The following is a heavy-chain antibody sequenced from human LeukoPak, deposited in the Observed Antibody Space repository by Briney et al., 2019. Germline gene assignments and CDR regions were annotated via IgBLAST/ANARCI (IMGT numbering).Heavy chain of an antibody. Sequence: PETLSLTCTVSGGSISSYYWSWIRQPPGKGLEWIGSIYYSGSTYYNPSLKSRVTISVDTSKNQFSLKLSSVTAADTAVYYCAGVGGGGYDYGYYYYGMDVWGQGTTVTVSS. CDR3: AGVGGGGYDYGYYYYGMDV. CDR2: IYYSGST. J-gene: IGHJ6*02. CDR1: GGSISSYY. V-gene: IGHV4-59*05. D-gene: IGHD5-12*01.